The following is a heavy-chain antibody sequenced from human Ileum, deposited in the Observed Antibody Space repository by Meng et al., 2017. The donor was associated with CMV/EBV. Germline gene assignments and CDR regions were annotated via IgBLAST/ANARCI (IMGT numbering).Heavy chain of an antibody. D-gene: IGHD6-6*01. V-gene: IGHV3-30*02. CDR2: IHYDGSEK. CDR3: VKDRFSSSSTIDY. CDR1: EFPFGSYG. J-gene: IGHJ4*02. Sequence: QVQLVEAGGGVVQPGGSLGLSCAASEFPFGSYGMHWVRQAPGKGLEWVAFIHYDGSEKYYGDSVKGRFTISRDNSKNTVFLQMKSLRTEDTAVYFCVKDRFSSSSTIDYWGQGTLVTVSS.